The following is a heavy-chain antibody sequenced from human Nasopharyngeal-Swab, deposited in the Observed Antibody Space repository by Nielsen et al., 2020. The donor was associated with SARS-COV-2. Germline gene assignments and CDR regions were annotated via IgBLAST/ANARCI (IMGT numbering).Heavy chain of an antibody. D-gene: IGHD1-7*01. CDR2: ISYDGSNK. V-gene: IGHV3-30-3*01. Sequence: GESLKISCAASGFTFSSYAMHWVRQAPGKGLEWVAVISYDGSNKYYADSVKGRFTISRDNSKNTLYLQMNSLRAGDTAVYYCARDLTGTGYYGMDVWGQGTTVTVSS. CDR1: GFTFSSYA. J-gene: IGHJ6*02. CDR3: ARDLTGTGYYGMDV.